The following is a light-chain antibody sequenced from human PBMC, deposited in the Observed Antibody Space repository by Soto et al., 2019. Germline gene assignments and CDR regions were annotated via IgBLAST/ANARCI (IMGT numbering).Light chain of an antibody. J-gene: IGKJ1*01. CDR2: DAS. CDR1: QSISSW. V-gene: IGKV1-5*01. CDR3: QQYNSYSWT. Sequence: DIQMTQSPSTLSASVGDRVTITCRASQSISSWLAWYQQKPGKAPKLLIYDASSLERGVPSRFSGSGSGTEFTLTISSLQPDDFATYYCQQYNSYSWTFGQGSKADIK.